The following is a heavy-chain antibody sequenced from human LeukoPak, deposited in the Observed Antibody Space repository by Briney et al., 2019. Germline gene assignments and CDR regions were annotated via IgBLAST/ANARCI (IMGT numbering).Heavy chain of an antibody. J-gene: IGHJ4*02. CDR1: GGSISSSSDY. D-gene: IGHD6-19*01. CDR2: ISFRGTT. V-gene: IGHV4-39*01. CDR3: ATYTSAWGYFGF. Sequence: PSETLSLTCTVSGGSISSSSDYWGWIRQPPGKGLEWIGSISFRGTTYYSPSLKSRVTIIEDTSKKQFSLKLSSVTAADTAIYYCATYTSAWGYFGFWGQGTLVTVSS.